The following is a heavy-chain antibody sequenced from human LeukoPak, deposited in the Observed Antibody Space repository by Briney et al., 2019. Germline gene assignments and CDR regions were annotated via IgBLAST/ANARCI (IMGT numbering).Heavy chain of an antibody. D-gene: IGHD5-24*01. CDR1: GGSISSYY. J-gene: IGHJ3*02. CDR2: IYYSGST. Sequence: SETLSLTCTVSGGSISSYYWSWIRQPPGKGLEWIGYIYYSGSTNYNPSLKSRVTISVDTSKNQFSLKLSSVTAADTAVYYCARGGWLPLISGFGAFDIWGQGTMVTVSS. V-gene: IGHV4-59*12. CDR3: ARGGWLPLISGFGAFDI.